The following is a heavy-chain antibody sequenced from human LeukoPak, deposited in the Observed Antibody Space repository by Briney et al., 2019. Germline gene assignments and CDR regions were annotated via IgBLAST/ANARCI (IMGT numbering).Heavy chain of an antibody. Sequence: SETLSLTCTVSGGSISSSSYYWGWIRQPPGKGPEWIGYIYYSGSTYYNPSLKSRVTISVDTSKNQFSLKLSSVTAADTAVYYCARVVYDYVWGTKGAFDIWGQGTMVTVSS. CDR2: IYYSGST. CDR1: GGSISSSSYY. D-gene: IGHD3-16*01. J-gene: IGHJ3*02. CDR3: ARVVYDYVWGTKGAFDI. V-gene: IGHV4-30-4*08.